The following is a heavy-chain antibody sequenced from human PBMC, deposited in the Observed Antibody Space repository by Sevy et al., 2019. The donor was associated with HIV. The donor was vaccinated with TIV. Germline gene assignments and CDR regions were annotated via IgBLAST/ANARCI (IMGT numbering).Heavy chain of an antibody. Sequence: GGSLRLSCTASGFTFNTHAMTWVRQAPGKGLEWVSVISGPGLSTYYADSVKGRFTISRDNSKNTLYLQMNSLRAEDTAVYYCARRIVVVPAAISSLYYYGMDVWGQGTTVTVSS. D-gene: IGHD2-2*01. V-gene: IGHV3-23*01. CDR1: GFTFNTHA. J-gene: IGHJ6*02. CDR2: ISGPGLST. CDR3: ARRIVVVPAAISSLYYYGMDV.